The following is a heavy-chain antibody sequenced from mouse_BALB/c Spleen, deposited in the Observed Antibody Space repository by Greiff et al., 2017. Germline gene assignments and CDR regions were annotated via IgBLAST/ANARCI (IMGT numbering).Heavy chain of an antibody. D-gene: IGHD1-1*01. Sequence: VQLKESGAELVKPGASVKLSCTASGFNIKDTYMHWVKQRPEQGLEWIGRIDPANGNTKYDPKFQGKATITADTSSNTAYLQLSSLTSEDTAVYYCASMGYYGSSAWFAYWGQGTLVTVSA. J-gene: IGHJ3*01. V-gene: IGHV14-3*02. CDR3: ASMGYYGSSAWFAY. CDR1: GFNIKDTY. CDR2: IDPANGNT.